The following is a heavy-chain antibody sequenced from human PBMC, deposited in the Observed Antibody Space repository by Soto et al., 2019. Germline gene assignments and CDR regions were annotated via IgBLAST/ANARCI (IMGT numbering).Heavy chain of an antibody. CDR2: ISWDGGST. CDR1: GFTFDDYT. D-gene: IGHD1-1*01. J-gene: IGHJ6*02. Sequence: GESLSLSCSASGFTFDDYTMHWVRQAPGKGLEWVSLISWDGGSTYYADSVKGRFTISRDNSKNSLYLQMNSLRTEDTALYYCAKYKSTDYYYYAIVVWGQASTESGSS. CDR3: AKYKSTDYYYYAIVV. V-gene: IGHV3-43*01.